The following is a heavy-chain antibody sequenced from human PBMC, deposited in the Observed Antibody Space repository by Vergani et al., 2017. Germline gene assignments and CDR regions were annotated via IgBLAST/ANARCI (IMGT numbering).Heavy chain of an antibody. D-gene: IGHD3-16*02. J-gene: IGHJ4*02. CDR3: AKDLIVWGSYRYSHPDY. CDR1: GFTFSSYG. CDR2: IRYDGSNK. Sequence: QVQLVESGGGVVQPGGSLRLSCAASGFTFSSYGMHWVRQAPGKGLEWVAFIRYDGSNKYYAESVKGRFTISRDNSKNTLYLQMNSLRAEDTAVYYCAKDLIVWGSYRYSHPDYWGQGTLVTVSS. V-gene: IGHV3-30*02.